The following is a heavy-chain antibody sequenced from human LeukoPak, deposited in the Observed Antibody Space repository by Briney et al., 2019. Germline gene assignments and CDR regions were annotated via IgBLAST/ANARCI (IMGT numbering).Heavy chain of an antibody. CDR2: INHSGST. D-gene: IGHD3-16*02. J-gene: IGHJ4*02. CDR3: AKERAGYTNPYYFDY. Sequence: ETLSLTCAVYGGSFSGYYWSWIRQPPGKGLEWIGEINHSGSTNYNPSLKSRVTISVDTSKNQFSLKLSSVTAADTAVYYCAKERAGYTNPYYFDYWGQGTLVTVSS. V-gene: IGHV4-34*01. CDR1: GGSFSGYY.